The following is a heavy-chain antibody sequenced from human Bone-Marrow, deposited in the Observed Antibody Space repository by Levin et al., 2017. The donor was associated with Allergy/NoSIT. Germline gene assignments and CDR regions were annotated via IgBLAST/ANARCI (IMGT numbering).Heavy chain of an antibody. D-gene: IGHD3-22*01. CDR2: ISYDGTNK. J-gene: IGHJ4*02. CDR1: GFTFSSYG. V-gene: IGHV3-30*18. Sequence: GESLKISCAASGFTFSSYGMHWVRQAPGKGLEWVTAISYDGTNKYYADPVRGRITISRDNSKNTLSLQMDRLRAEDTAVYYCAKDFDSSGTAPDYWGQGALVTVSS. CDR3: AKDFDSSGTAPDY.